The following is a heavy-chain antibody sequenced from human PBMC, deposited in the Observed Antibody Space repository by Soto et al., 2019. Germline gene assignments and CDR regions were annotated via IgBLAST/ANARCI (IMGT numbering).Heavy chain of an antibody. V-gene: IGHV4-31*03. CDR3: VRGGDYDNYFDY. CDR2: IFHSGST. Sequence: QVQLQESGPGLVKPTQTLSLTCTVSGGSISSGGYYWSWIRQHPGKGLEWIGYIFHSGSTYYNPSLRSRVTTSVDTSKNQFSLKLSSVTAADTAVYYCVRGGDYDNYFDYWGQGTLVTVSS. D-gene: IGHD3-22*01. CDR1: GGSISSGGYY. J-gene: IGHJ4*02.